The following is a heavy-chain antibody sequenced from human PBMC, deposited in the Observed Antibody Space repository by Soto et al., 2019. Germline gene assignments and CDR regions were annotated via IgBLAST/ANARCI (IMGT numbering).Heavy chain of an antibody. Sequence: PSETLSLTCTVSGGSISSYYWSWIRQPPGKGLEWIGYIYYSGSTNYNPSLKSRVTISVDTSKNQFSLKLSSVTAADTAVYYCARDRSYGDNWFDPWGQGTLVTVSS. D-gene: IGHD5-18*01. CDR1: GGSISSYY. V-gene: IGHV4-59*01. CDR3: ARDRSYGDNWFDP. CDR2: IYYSGST. J-gene: IGHJ5*02.